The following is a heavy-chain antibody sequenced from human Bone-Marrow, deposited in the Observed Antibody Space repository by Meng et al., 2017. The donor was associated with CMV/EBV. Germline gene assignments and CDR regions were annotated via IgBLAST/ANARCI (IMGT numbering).Heavy chain of an antibody. J-gene: IGHJ4*02. CDR1: GFTFGDYA. V-gene: IGHV3-49*04. CDR2: IRSKAYGGTT. Sequence: GGSLRLSCTASGFTFGDYAMSWVRQAPGKGLEWVGFIRSKAYGGTTEYAASVKGRFTISRDDSKSIAYLQMNSLKTEDTAVYYCTRDSLGLGMYYFDYWGQGTRVTVSS. CDR3: TRDSLGLGMYYFDY. D-gene: IGHD2-2*03.